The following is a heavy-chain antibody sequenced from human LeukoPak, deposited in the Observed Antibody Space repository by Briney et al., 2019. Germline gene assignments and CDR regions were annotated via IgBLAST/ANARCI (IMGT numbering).Heavy chain of an antibody. V-gene: IGHV3-48*01. CDR2: ISSSSSTI. CDR3: ARDEGDDFWSPQGDY. D-gene: IGHD3-3*01. CDR1: GFTFSSYA. J-gene: IGHJ4*02. Sequence: PGGSLRLSCAASGFTFSSYAMSWVRQAPGKGLEWVSYISSSSSTIYYADSVKGRFTISRDNAKNSLYLQMNSLRAEDTAVYYCARDEGDDFWSPQGDYWGQGTLVTVSS.